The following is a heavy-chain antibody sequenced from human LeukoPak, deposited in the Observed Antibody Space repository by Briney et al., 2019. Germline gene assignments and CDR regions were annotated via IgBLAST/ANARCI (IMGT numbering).Heavy chain of an antibody. CDR2: ISYDGSQK. D-gene: IGHD3-22*01. CDR1: GFTFSTYG. J-gene: IGHJ4*02. V-gene: IGHV3-30*18. Sequence: GGSLRLSCVASGFTFSTYGMHWVRQAPGKGLEWVAVISYDGSQKNYADSVEGRFTISRDNSKNTLYLQMNSLRAEDTAVFYCAKNMHYSDSSGYYLPVFWGQGTLVTVFS. CDR3: AKNMHYSDSSGYYLPVF.